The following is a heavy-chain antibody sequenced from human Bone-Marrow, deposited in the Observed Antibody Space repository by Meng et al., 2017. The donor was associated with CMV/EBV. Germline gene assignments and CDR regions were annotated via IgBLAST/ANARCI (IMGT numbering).Heavy chain of an antibody. CDR3: ARPAPPVSGDYYYGMDV. CDR1: GGSISSSSYY. D-gene: IGHD3-10*01. Sequence: SETLSLTCTVSGGSISSSSYYWGWIRQPPGKGLEWIGSIYYSGSTYYNPSLKSRVTISVDTSKNQFSLKLSSVTAADTAVYYCARPAPPVSGDYYYGMDVWGQGTTVTASS. CDR2: IYYSGST. V-gene: IGHV4-39*01. J-gene: IGHJ6*02.